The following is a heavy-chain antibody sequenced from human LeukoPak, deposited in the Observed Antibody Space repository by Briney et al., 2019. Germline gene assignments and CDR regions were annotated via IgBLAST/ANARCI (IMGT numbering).Heavy chain of an antibody. CDR3: ARHGYSYGFTTLGY. D-gene: IGHD5-18*01. Sequence: SETLSLTCTVSGGSISSYYWSWIRQPPGKGLEWIGYIYYSGSTNYNPSLKSRVTISVDTSKNQFSLKLSSVTAADTAVYYCARHGYSYGFTTLGYWGQGTLVTVSS. V-gene: IGHV4-59*08. CDR2: IYYSGST. J-gene: IGHJ4*02. CDR1: GGSISSYY.